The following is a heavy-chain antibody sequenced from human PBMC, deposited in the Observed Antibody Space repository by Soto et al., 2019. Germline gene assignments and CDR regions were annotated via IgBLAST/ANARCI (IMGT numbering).Heavy chain of an antibody. CDR2: ISGYNGDT. CDR3: ARNTTRAWFDT. D-gene: IGHD1-26*01. V-gene: IGHV1-18*04. CDR1: GYIFSCYS. J-gene: IGHJ5*02. Sequence: QVQLVQSGGEVKNPGASVKISCKASGYIFSCYSLNWVRQAPGQGPEWMGWISGYNGDTDYAQSFPGRVTMTTDASTNTSYMELRSLRSDDTAIYDCARNTTRAWFDTWGQGTLVTVSS.